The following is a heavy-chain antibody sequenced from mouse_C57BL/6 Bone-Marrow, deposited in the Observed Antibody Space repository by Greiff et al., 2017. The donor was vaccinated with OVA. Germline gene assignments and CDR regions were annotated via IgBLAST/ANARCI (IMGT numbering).Heavy chain of an antibody. V-gene: IGHV5-4*01. CDR1: GFTFSSYA. CDR2: ISDGGSYT. J-gene: IGHJ3*01. Sequence: EVLLVESGGGLVKPGGSLKLSCAASGFTFSSYAMSWVRQTPEKRLEWVATISDGGSYTYYPDNVKDRFTISRDNAKNNLYLQMSHLKSEDTAMYYCARDMLGQACFAYWGQGTLVTVSA. D-gene: IGHD4-1*01. CDR3: ARDMLGQACFAY.